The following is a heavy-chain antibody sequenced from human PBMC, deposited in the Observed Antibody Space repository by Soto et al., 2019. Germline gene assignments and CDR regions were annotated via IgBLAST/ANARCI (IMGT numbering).Heavy chain of an antibody. V-gene: IGHV1-18*01. CDR2: ISTSKGNT. J-gene: IGHJ4*02. Sequence: QVQLVQSGPEVKKPGASVKVSCKTSGYTFTDYGISWVRQAPGQGLEWMGWISTSKGNTNYAQKYQGRVTRTTDTPTGTGYMELRSLRSDDTAVYYCATRAPAFDYWGQGSLVTVSS. CDR3: ATRAPAFDY. CDR1: GYTFTDYG.